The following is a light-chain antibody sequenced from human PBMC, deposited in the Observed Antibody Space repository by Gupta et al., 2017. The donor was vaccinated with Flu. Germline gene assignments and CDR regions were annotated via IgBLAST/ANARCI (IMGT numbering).Light chain of an antibody. J-gene: IGKJ1*01. CDR2: LVS. Sequence: DVVMTQTPLSLPVALGQPASISCRSSHGLVYSDGNTYLHWFQQRPGQSPRRLIYLVSHRESGVPDRFSGSGSGTDFTLKISRVEAEDVGIYFCMQGEHWPSTFGQGTKVEIK. CDR1: HGLVYSDGNTY. CDR3: MQGEHWPST. V-gene: IGKV2-30*01.